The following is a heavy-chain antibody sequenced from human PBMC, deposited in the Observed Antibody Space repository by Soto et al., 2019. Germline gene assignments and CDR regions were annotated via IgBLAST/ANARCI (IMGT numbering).Heavy chain of an antibody. CDR2: IYHSGST. CDR1: GSSISSGYY. Sequence: PSETLSLTCAVSGSSISSGYYWGWIRQPPGKGLEWIGSIYHSGSTYYNPSLKSRVTISVDTSKNQFSLKLSSVTAADTAVYYCAGDGLSSRREWLLPGTDYGLDVWGQGTKAT. V-gene: IGHV4-38-2*02. D-gene: IGHD3-22*01. CDR3: AGDGLSSRREWLLPGTDYGLDV. J-gene: IGHJ6*02.